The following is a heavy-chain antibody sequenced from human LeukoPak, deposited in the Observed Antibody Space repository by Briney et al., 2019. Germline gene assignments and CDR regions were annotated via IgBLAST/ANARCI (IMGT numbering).Heavy chain of an antibody. Sequence: SETLSLTCAVYGGSFSGYYWSWIRQPPGKGLEWIGEINHSGSTNYNPSLKSRVTISVDTSKNQFSLKLSSVTAADTAVYYCARHFHYDFWSGYYKRLDYWGQGTLVTVSS. D-gene: IGHD3-3*01. CDR3: ARHFHYDFWSGYYKRLDY. CDR1: GGSFSGYY. V-gene: IGHV4-34*01. J-gene: IGHJ4*02. CDR2: INHSGST.